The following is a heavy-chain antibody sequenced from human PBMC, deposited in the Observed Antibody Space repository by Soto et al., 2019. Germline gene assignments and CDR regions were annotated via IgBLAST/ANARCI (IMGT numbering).Heavy chain of an antibody. J-gene: IGHJ6*02. CDR1: CYTFTSYG. V-gene: IGHV1-18*01. CDR2: ISAYNGNT. Sequence: ASVKVSCRASCYTFTSYGISWVRQAPGQGLEWMGWISAYNGNTNYAQKLQGRVTMTTDTSTSTAYMELRSLRSDDTAVYYCARNSGYDCTDSAEDYYYYYGMDVWGQGTTVTVSS. CDR3: ARNSGYDCTDSAEDYYYYYGMDV. D-gene: IGHD5-12*01.